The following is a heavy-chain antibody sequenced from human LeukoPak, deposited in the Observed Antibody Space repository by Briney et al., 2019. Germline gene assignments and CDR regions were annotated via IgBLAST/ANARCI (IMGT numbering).Heavy chain of an antibody. J-gene: IGHJ4*02. CDR1: GGSISSRSYY. D-gene: IGHD2-2*01. V-gene: IGHV4-39*01. CDR3: ASENCSGTSCSSFDY. Sequence: SETLSLTCTVSGGSISSRSYYWGWIRQPPGKGLEWIGSIFYSGTTYYNPSLKSRVTISVDTSKNQFSLRLSSVTAADTAVYYCASENCSGTSCSSFDYWGQGTLVTVS. CDR2: IFYSGTT.